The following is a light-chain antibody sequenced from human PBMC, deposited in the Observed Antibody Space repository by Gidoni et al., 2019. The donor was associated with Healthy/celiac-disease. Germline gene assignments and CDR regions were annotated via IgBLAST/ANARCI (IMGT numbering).Light chain of an antibody. CDR2: DAS. CDR1: QSVSSY. Sequence: EILLTQSPPTPSLSPGERATLSCRASQSVSSYLAWYQQKPGQAPRLLIYDASNRATGIPARFSGSGSGTDFTLTISSLEPEDFAVYYCQQRSNWLTFGGGTKVEIK. V-gene: IGKV3-11*01. CDR3: QQRSNWLT. J-gene: IGKJ4*01.